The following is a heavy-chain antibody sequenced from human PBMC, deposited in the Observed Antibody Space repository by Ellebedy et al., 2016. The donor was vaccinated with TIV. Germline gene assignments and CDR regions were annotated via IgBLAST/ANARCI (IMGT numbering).Heavy chain of an antibody. CDR2: IYHSGST. D-gene: IGHD2-21*01. CDR1: GVSISSSNW. CDR3: ARVDWNWYYFDY. Sequence: SETLSLTXAVSGVSISSSNWWSWVRQPPGKGLEWIGEIYHSGSTNYNPSLKSRVTISVDKSKNQFSLKLSSVTAADTAVYYCARVDWNWYYFDYWGQGTPVTVSS. J-gene: IGHJ4*02. V-gene: IGHV4-4*02.